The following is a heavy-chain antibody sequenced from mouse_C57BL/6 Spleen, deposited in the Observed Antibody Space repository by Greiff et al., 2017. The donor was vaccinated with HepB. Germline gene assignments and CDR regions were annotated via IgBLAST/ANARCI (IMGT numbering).Heavy chain of an antibody. Sequence: EVQLVESGGGLVKPGGSLKLSCAASGFTFSSYAMSWVRQTPEKRLEWVATISDGGSYTYYPDNVKGRFTISRDNAKNNLYLQMSHLKSEDTAMYYCARGGRYYGSSFYYAMDYWGQGTSVTVSS. J-gene: IGHJ4*01. D-gene: IGHD1-1*01. CDR3: ARGGRYYGSSFYYAMDY. CDR1: GFTFSSYA. CDR2: ISDGGSYT. V-gene: IGHV5-4*01.